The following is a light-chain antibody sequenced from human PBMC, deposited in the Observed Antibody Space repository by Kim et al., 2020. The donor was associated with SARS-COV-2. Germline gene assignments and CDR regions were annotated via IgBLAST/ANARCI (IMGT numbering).Light chain of an antibody. CDR1: QSVGSW. J-gene: IGKJ2*01. CDR2: MAS. Sequence: SASVGDRVTITCRASQSVGSWLAWYQQKPGEAPKLLIYMASSLQSGVPSRFSGSGSGTDFTLTISSLQPDDFATYYCQQYNTYSYTFGQGTKLEI. CDR3: QQYNTYSYT. V-gene: IGKV1-5*03.